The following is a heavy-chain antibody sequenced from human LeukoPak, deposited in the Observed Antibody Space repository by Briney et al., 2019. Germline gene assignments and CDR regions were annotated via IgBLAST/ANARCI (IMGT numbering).Heavy chain of an antibody. Sequence: GGSLRLSCAASGFTFSSYAMHWVRQAPGKGLEWVAVISYDGSNKYYADSVKGRFTIPRDNSKNTLYLQMNSLRAEDTAVYYCARGRATVTTFDYWGQGTLVTVSS. D-gene: IGHD4-11*01. CDR2: ISYDGSNK. J-gene: IGHJ4*02. CDR3: ARGRATVTTFDY. CDR1: GFTFSSYA. V-gene: IGHV3-30*04.